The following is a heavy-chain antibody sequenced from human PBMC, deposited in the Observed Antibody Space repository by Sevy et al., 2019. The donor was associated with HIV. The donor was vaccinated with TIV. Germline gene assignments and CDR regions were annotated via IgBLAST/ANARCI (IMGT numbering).Heavy chain of an antibody. Sequence: GGSLRLSCAASGFTFSDYYMSWIRQAPGKGLEWVSYISSSGSTIYYADSVKGRFTISRDNAKNSLYLQMNSLRAEDTAVYYCASYYYDSSGYPRAEYFQHWGQGTLVTVSS. J-gene: IGHJ1*01. D-gene: IGHD3-22*01. CDR1: GFTFSDYY. V-gene: IGHV3-11*01. CDR3: ASYYYDSSGYPRAEYFQH. CDR2: ISSSGSTI.